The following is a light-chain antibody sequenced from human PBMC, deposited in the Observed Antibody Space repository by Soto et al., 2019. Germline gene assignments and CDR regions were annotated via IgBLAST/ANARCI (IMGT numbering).Light chain of an antibody. CDR1: QNFSSSY. CDR3: QQFGSSPLT. Sequence: EIVLTQSPGTLSLSPGERATLSCRASQNFSSSYLAWYQQKPGQAPRLLIYGASTRATGIPDRFSGSGSGTNFTLTINRLEPEDFAVYCCQQFGSSPLTYGGGTKVEIK. CDR2: GAS. V-gene: IGKV3-20*01. J-gene: IGKJ4*01.